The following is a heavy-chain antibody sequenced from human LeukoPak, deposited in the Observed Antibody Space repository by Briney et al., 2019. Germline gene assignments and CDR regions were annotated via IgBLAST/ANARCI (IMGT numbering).Heavy chain of an antibody. V-gene: IGHV4-39*07. Sequence: SETLSLTCTVSGGSISSSSYYWGWILQPPGKGREWIGSIYYSGSTYYHPSLKSRVTISVATSKNQFSLKLSSVTRADTAVYYCARVPYVWGSYRHPLFDYWGQGTLVTVSS. J-gene: IGHJ4*02. CDR3: ARVPYVWGSYRHPLFDY. CDR1: GGSISSSSYY. D-gene: IGHD3-16*02. CDR2: IYYSGST.